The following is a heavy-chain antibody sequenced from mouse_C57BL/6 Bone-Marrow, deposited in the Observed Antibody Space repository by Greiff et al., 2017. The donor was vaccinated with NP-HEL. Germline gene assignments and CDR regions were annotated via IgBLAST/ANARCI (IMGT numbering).Heavy chain of an antibody. CDR2: IWWDDDK. CDR3: ARPLAYYSPFYAMDY. V-gene: IGHV8-8*01. D-gene: IGHD2-12*01. CDR1: GFSLSTFGMG. Sequence: QVTLKESGPGILQPSQTLSLTCSFSGFSLSTFGMGVGWIRQPSGKGLEWLAHIWWDDDKYYNPALKSRLTISKDTSKNQVFLKIANVNTADTATYDYARPLAYYSPFYAMDYWGQGTSVTVSS. J-gene: IGHJ4*01.